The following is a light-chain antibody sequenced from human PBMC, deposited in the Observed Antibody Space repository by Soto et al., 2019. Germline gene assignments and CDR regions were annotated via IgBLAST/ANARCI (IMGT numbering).Light chain of an antibody. CDR1: SSDVGGYNY. Sequence: QSALTQPASVSGSPGQSITISCTGTSSDVGGYNYVSWYQQHPGKAPKLMIYDVSNRPSGVSNRFSGSKSGNTASLTISGLQAEEEADYYCSSYTSSSIVFGGGTKVTGL. V-gene: IGLV2-14*01. CDR2: DVS. CDR3: SSYTSSSIV. J-gene: IGLJ2*01.